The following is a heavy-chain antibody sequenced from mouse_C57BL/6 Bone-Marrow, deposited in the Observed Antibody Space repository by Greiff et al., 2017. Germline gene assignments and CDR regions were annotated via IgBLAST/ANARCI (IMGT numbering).Heavy chain of an antibody. V-gene: IGHV5-4*01. CDR3: ARDWDPYWYFDV. CDR1: GFTFSSYA. CDR2: ISDGGSYT. D-gene: IGHD4-1*01. J-gene: IGHJ1*03. Sequence: EVQGVESGGGLVKPGGSLKLSCAASGFTFSSYAMSWVRQTPEKRLEWVATISDGGSYTYYPDNVKGRFTISRDNAKNNLYLQMSHLKSEDTAMYYCARDWDPYWYFDVWGTGTTVTVSS.